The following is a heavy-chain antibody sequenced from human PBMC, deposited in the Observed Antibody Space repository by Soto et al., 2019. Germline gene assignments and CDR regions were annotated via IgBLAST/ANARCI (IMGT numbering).Heavy chain of an antibody. CDR3: AREGVAPYYYYGMDV. J-gene: IGHJ6*02. CDR2: ISSDGNNK. Sequence: GGSLRLSCAASGFTFSTYVMHWVRQAPGKGLEWVAHISSDGNNKYYADSVKGRFTISRDNFKNSLYLQMSSLRSDDTAVYYCAREGVAPYYYYGMDVWGQGTPVTVSS. D-gene: IGHD5-12*01. V-gene: IGHV3-30-3*01. CDR1: GFTFSTYV.